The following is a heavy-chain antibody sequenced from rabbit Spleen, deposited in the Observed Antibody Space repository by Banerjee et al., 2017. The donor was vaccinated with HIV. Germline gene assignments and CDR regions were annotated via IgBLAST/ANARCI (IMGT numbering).Heavy chain of an antibody. CDR1: GVSFSGSSY. D-gene: IGHD3-1*01. CDR3: ARDLHWNVGP. Sequence: QEQLVESGGDLVKPGASLTLTCIASGVSFSGSSYMCWVRQAPGKGLEWIACIDASDSGFTYFASWAKGRFTISKTSSTTVTLQMNSLTAADTATYFCARDLHWNVGPWGPGTLVTVS. J-gene: IGHJ6*01. V-gene: IGHV1S45*01. CDR2: IDASDSGFT.